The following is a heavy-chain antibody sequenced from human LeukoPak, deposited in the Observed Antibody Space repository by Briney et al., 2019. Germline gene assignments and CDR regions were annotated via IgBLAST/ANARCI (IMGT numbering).Heavy chain of an antibody. CDR3: ARRVSRWLQLPPYFDY. J-gene: IGHJ4*02. Sequence: SEALSLTCTVSGGSISSYYWSWIRQPPGKGLEWIGYIYYSGSTNYNPSLKSRVTISVDTSKNQFSLKLSSVTAADTAVYYCARRVSRWLQLPPYFDYWGQGTLVTVSS. V-gene: IGHV4-59*12. CDR1: GGSISSYY. D-gene: IGHD5-12*01. CDR2: IYYSGST.